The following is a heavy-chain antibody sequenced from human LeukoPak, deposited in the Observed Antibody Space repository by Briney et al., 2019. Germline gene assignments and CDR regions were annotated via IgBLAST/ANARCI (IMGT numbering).Heavy chain of an antibody. V-gene: IGHV4-4*07. J-gene: IGHJ4*01. CDR2: LHSSGET. CDR1: GGSISAYY. Sequence: SETLSLTCVVSGGSISAYYWNWIRQPAGKGLEWLGRLHSSGETTSNPSLMSRASISLDTSRTHFTLKLTSVTAADTAIYYCSTMLGESSEFDHWGQGTLVTVSS. D-gene: IGHD2-8*01. CDR3: STMLGESSEFDH.